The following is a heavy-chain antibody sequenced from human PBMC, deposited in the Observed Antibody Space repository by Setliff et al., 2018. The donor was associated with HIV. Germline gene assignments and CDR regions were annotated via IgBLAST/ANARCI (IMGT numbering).Heavy chain of an antibody. CDR3: ARLKLSGVIDY. Sequence: SETLSLTYTVSGGAFNTSSSYWGWIRQPPGKGLEYIGGIFYSGSAYYNPSLKSRVTISVDTSKNQLSLKLSSVTAADTAVYYCARLKLSGVIDYWGQGTLVTVSS. D-gene: IGHD2-8*01. V-gene: IGHV4-39*01. CDR2: IFYSGSA. CDR1: GGAFNTSSSY. J-gene: IGHJ4*02.